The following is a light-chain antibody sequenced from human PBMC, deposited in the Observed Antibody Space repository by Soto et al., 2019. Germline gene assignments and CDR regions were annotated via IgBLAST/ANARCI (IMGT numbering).Light chain of an antibody. CDR1: QSVSSN. J-gene: IGKJ2*01. CDR3: QQYDGWPPSYT. V-gene: IGKV3-15*01. Sequence: EIVMTQSPATLSVSPGERATLSCRASQSVSSNLAWYQQKPGQAPRLLIYGASTRATGIPARISGSGSGTEFTLTISRLPSEDFAIYYCQQYDGWPPSYTFGQGTKLEI. CDR2: GAS.